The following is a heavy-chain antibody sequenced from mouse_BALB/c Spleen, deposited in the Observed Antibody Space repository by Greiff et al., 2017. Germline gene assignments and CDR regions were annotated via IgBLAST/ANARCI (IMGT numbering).Heavy chain of an antibody. CDR2: IDPYNGGT. D-gene: IGHD1-1*01. J-gene: IGHJ4*01. CDR3: ARDYYYGSSSSYAMDY. CDR1: GYAFTSYN. V-gene: IGHV1S135*01. Sequence: EVKLQESGPELVKPGASVKVSCKASGYAFTSYNMYWVKQSHGKSLEWIGYIDPYNGGTSYNQKFKGKATLTVDKSSSTAYMHLNSLTSEDSAVYYCARDYYYGSSSSYAMDYWGQGTSVTVSS.